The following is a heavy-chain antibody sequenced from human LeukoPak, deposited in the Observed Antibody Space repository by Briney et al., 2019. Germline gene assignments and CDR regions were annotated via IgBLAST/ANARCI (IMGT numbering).Heavy chain of an antibody. CDR2: ISSSSKYI. Sequence: PGGSLRLSCAASGLTFSTYSMNWVRQAPGQGLQWVSSISSSSKYIYYADSVKGRFTISRDNAKKSLYLQMNSLRPEDSAVYYCVPRYCSSTSCEDYWGQGTLVTVSS. V-gene: IGHV3-21*01. D-gene: IGHD2-2*01. CDR1: GLTFSTYS. J-gene: IGHJ4*02. CDR3: VPRYCSSTSCEDY.